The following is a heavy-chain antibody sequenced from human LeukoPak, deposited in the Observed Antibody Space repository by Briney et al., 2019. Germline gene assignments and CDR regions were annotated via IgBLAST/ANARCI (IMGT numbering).Heavy chain of an antibody. D-gene: IGHD6-13*01. J-gene: IGHJ5*02. V-gene: IGHV1-18*01. CDR2: ISAYNGNT. CDR1: GYTVTSYG. CDR3: ARDPLPGPIGAAGRGWFDP. Sequence: ASVKLSCTASGYTVTSYGISWVRQAPGPGLEWRGWISAYNGNTNYAQKLQGRVTMTRDTSTSTAYMELRSLRSDETAVDYWARDPLPGPIGAAGRGWFDPWGQGTRVTVSS.